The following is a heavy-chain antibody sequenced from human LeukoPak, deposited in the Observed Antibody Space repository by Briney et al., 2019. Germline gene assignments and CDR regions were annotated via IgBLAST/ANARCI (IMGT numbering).Heavy chain of an antibody. Sequence: PSETLSLTCTVSGGSIFSYYWNWLRQPPGKGLEWIGYIYSNGITSYNPSLRSRGTISIATSKNQFSLRLRSVTAADTAIYYCARRAYYDSSGSPASGYFDLWGRGTLVSVSS. CDR1: GGSIFSYY. D-gene: IGHD3-22*01. CDR3: ARRAYYDSSGSPASGYFDL. J-gene: IGHJ2*01. CDR2: IYSNGIT. V-gene: IGHV4-4*08.